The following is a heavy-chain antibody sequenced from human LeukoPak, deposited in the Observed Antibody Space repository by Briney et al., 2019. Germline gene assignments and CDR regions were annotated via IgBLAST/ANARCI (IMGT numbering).Heavy chain of an antibody. J-gene: IGHJ4*02. CDR1: GFTFSSYA. CDR3: ARASWDVLRFLEWLSPTFDY. Sequence: GGSLRLSCAASGFTFSSYAMHWVRQAPGKGLEWVAVISYDGSNKYYADSVKGRFTISRDNSKNTLYLQMNSLRAEDTAVYYCARASWDVLRFLEWLSPTFDYWGQGTLVTVSS. CDR2: ISYDGSNK. D-gene: IGHD3-3*01. V-gene: IGHV3-30-3*01.